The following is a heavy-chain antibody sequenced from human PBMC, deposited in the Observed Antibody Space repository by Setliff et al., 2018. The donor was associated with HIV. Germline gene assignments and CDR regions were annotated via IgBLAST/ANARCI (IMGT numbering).Heavy chain of an antibody. CDR1: GYTFTSYA. CDR3: ARFRKFQLVGALDY. D-gene: IGHD1-26*01. V-gene: IGHV1-8*02. Sequence: GASVKVSCKASGYTFTSYAMHWVRQAPGQRLEWMGWMNPNSGNTGYAQKFQGRVTMTRNTSISTAYMELSSLRSEDTAVYYCARFRKFQLVGALDYWGQGTLVTVSS. CDR2: MNPNSGNT. J-gene: IGHJ4*02.